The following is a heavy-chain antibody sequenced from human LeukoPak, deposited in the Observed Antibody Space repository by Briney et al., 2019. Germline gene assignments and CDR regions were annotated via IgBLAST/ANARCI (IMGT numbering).Heavy chain of an antibody. CDR3: ATFRWGVGFEY. D-gene: IGHD3-16*01. CDR2: INHSGST. Sequence: PSETLSLTCAVYAGSFSGSFSGYYWTCIRQTPGKGLEWIGEINHSGSTNYNPSLKSRVTISVDTSNNQFSLKLNSLTAADTAVYYCATFRWGVGFEYWGQGTLATVSS. J-gene: IGHJ4*02. V-gene: IGHV4-34*01. CDR1: AGSFSGSFSGYY.